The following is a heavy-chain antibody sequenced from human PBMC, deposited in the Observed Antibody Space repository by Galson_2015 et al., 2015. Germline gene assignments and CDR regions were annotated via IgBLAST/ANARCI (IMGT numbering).Heavy chain of an antibody. Sequence: SLRLSCAASGFTFSNAWMDWVRQAPGKGLEWVGRIKSIIDGGTADHAAPVKGRFTISRDDSKNTLYLQMNSLKTEDTAVYYCTTRVYCGITSCSIFDNWGQGTLVTVSS. CDR3: TTRVYCGITSCSIFDN. V-gene: IGHV3-15*01. J-gene: IGHJ4*02. D-gene: IGHD2-2*01. CDR2: IKSIIDGGTA. CDR1: GFTFSNAW.